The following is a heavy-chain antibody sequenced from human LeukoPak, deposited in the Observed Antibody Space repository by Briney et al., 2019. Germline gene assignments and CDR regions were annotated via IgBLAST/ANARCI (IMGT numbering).Heavy chain of an antibody. CDR3: ARAGYSGYDRPPFNY. CDR1: GFTLSSNY. Sequence: GGSLRLSCAASGFTLSSNYMSWVRPAPGKGLEWVSVIYSGGSTYYADSVKGRFTISRDNSKNTLYLQMNSLRAEDTAVYYCARAGYSGYDRPPFNYWGQGTLVTVSS. J-gene: IGHJ4*02. D-gene: IGHD5-12*01. CDR2: IYSGGST. V-gene: IGHV3-66*01.